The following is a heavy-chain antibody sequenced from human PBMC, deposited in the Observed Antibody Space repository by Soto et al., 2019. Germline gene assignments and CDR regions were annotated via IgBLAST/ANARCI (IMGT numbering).Heavy chain of an antibody. D-gene: IGHD3-3*01. CDR2: ISYDGSNK. J-gene: IGHJ6*02. CDR1: GFTFSSYA. V-gene: IGHV3-30-3*01. CDR3: ARGGDFWSGSPPYYYSGMAV. Sequence: QVQLVESGGGVVQPGRSLRLSCAASGFTFSSYAMHWVRQAPGKGLEWVAVISYDGSNKYYADSVKGRFTISRDNSKNTXYXXMNRLTAEDTAVYYCARGGDFWSGSPPYYYSGMAVWGQGTPVTVSS.